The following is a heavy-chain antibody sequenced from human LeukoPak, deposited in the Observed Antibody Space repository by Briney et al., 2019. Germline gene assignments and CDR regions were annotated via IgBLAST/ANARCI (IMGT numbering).Heavy chain of an antibody. CDR1: GGSFSGYY. D-gene: IGHD2-8*01. Sequence: SETLSLTCAVYGGSFSGYYCSWIRQPPGKGLEWIGEINHSGSTNYNPSLKSRVTISVDTSKNQFSLKLSSVTAADTAVYYCARERRGGYCTNGVCLTRFDYWGQGTLVTVSS. J-gene: IGHJ4*02. CDR3: ARERRGGYCTNGVCLTRFDY. CDR2: INHSGST. V-gene: IGHV4-34*01.